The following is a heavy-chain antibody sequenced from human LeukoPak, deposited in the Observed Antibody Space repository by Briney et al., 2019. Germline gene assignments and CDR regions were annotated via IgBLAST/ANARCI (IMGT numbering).Heavy chain of an antibody. Sequence: GASVKVSCKASGYTFTGYYMHWVRQAPGQGLEWMGWINPNSGGTNYAQKFQGRVTMTRDTSISTAYMELSRLRSDDTAVYYCARAYSGASASYYYYGMDVWGQGTTDTVSS. CDR3: ARAYSGASASYYYYGMDV. J-gene: IGHJ6*02. V-gene: IGHV1-2*02. D-gene: IGHD1-26*01. CDR2: INPNSGGT. CDR1: GYTFTGYY.